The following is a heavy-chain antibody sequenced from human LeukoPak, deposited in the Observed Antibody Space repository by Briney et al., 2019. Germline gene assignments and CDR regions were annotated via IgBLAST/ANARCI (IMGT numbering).Heavy chain of an antibody. V-gene: IGHV3-23*01. CDR2: ISGSGGST. Sequence: PGGSLRLSCAASGFTFSIYSMNWVRQAPGKGLEWVSAISGSGGSTYYADSVKGRFTISRDNSKNTLYLQMNSLRAEDTAVYYCAKESGDLDPYYFDYWGQGTLVTVSS. CDR1: GFTFSIYS. J-gene: IGHJ4*02. D-gene: IGHD7-27*01. CDR3: AKESGDLDPYYFDY.